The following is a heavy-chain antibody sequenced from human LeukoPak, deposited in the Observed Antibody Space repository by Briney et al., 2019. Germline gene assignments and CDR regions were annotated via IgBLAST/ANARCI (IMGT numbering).Heavy chain of an antibody. Sequence: ASVKVSCKASGGTFSSYAISWVRQAPGQGLEWMGGIIPIFGTANYAQKFQGRVTITADESTSTAYMELSSLRSEDTALYYCARGFGYYYDSSGYYQAYYWGQGTLVTVSS. CDR3: ARGFGYYYDSSGYYQAYY. CDR2: IIPIFGTA. V-gene: IGHV1-69*13. CDR1: GGTFSSYA. J-gene: IGHJ4*02. D-gene: IGHD3-22*01.